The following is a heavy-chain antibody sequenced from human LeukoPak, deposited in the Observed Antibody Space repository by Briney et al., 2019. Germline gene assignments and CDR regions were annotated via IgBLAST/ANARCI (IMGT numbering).Heavy chain of an antibody. CDR1: GGSISSYY. J-gene: IGHJ2*01. D-gene: IGHD1-14*01. Sequence: SETLSLTCTVSGGSISSYYWSWIRQPPGKGLEWIGYIYYSGSTNYNPSLKSRVTISVDTSKNQFPLKLSSVTAADTAVHYCPRPLPPNPAPAPGRSFAPWARATLV. V-gene: IGHV4-59*12. CDR3: PRPLPPNPAPAPGRSFAP. CDR2: IYYSGST.